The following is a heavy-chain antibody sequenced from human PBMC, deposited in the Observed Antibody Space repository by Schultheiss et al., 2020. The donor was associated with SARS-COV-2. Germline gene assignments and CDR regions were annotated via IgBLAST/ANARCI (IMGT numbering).Heavy chain of an antibody. CDR3: AKAPIYSSGWYFDY. CDR2: ISGSGGST. CDR1: GFTFSSYA. D-gene: IGHD6-19*01. J-gene: IGHJ4*02. Sequence: GESLKISCAASGFTFSSYAMSWVRQAPGKGLEWVSAISGSGGSTYYADSVKGRFTISRDNSKNTLYLQMNSLRAEDTAVYYCAKAPIYSSGWYFDYWGQGTLVTVSS. V-gene: IGHV3-23*01.